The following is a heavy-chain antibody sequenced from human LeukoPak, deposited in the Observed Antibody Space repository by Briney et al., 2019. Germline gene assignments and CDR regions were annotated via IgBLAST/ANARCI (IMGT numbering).Heavy chain of an antibody. J-gene: IGHJ5*02. CDR2: IYHSGST. Sequence: SETLSLTCTVSGYSISSGYYWGWIRQPPGKGLEWIGSIYHSGSTYYNPSLKSRVTISVDTSKNQFSLKLSSVTAADTAVYYCARLYNRPVATDNWFDPWGQGTLVTVSS. V-gene: IGHV4-38-2*02. CDR1: GYSISSGYY. D-gene: IGHD5-12*01. CDR3: ARLYNRPVATDNWFDP.